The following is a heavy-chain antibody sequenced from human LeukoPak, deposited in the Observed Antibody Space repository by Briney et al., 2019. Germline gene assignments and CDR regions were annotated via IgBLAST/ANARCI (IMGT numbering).Heavy chain of an antibody. CDR3: ARGKGYCTNGVCYTGYYYYYYMNV. CDR1: GGSLSSYY. CDR2: IYYSGST. D-gene: IGHD2-8*01. V-gene: IGHV4-59*12. Sequence: SETLSLTCTVSGGSLSSYYWSWIRQPPGKGLEWIGYIYYSGSTNYNPSLKSRVTISVDTSKNQFSLKLSSVTAADTAVYYCARGKGYCTNGVCYTGYYYYYYMNVWGKGTTVTVSS. J-gene: IGHJ6*03.